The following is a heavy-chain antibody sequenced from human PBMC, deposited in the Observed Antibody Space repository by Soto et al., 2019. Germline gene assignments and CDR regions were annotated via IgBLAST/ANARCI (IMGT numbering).Heavy chain of an antibody. CDR2: ISYEGRNT. Sequence: QVQLVESGGGVVQPGRSLRLSCAASGFPFTTYGMHWVREGPGKGLEWVAVISYEGRNTYYADSVKGRFTISRDNSKNTLYLQMNSLSSEDTALYYCVGGQYYFDYRGQGTLVTVSS. CDR3: VGGQYYFDY. CDR1: GFPFTTYG. D-gene: IGHD3-10*01. V-gene: IGHV3-30*03. J-gene: IGHJ4*02.